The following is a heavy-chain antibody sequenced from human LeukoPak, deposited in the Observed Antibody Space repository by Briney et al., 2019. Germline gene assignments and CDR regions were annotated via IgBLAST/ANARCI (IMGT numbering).Heavy chain of an antibody. V-gene: IGHV3-23*01. D-gene: IGHD6-19*01. J-gene: IGHJ4*02. CDR3: AKDADSSGWCDY. CDR1: GFTFSSYD. Sequence: GASLRLSCAASGFTFSSYDMSWVRQAPGKGLEWVSAISGSGGSTYFADSVKGRFTISRDNSKNTLYLQMNSLRAEDTAIYYCAKDADSSGWCDYWGRGTLVTVSS. CDR2: ISGSGGST.